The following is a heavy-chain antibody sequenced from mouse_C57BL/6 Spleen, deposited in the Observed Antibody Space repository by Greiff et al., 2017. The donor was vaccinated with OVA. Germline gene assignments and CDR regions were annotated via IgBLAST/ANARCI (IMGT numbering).Heavy chain of an antibody. CDR1: GFTFSDYY. D-gene: IGHD1-1*02. CDR2: INYDGSST. J-gene: IGHJ2*01. Sequence: EVKLMESEGGLVQPGSSMKLSCTASGFTFSDYYMAWVRQVPEKGLEWVANINYDGSSTYYLDSLKSRFIISRDKAKNILYLQMGSLKSEDTATYYCARGVDFDYWGQGTTLTVSS. V-gene: IGHV5-16*01. CDR3: ARGVDFDY.